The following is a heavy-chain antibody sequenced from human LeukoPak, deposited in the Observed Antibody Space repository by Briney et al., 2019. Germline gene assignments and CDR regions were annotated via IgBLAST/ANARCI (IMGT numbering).Heavy chain of an antibody. J-gene: IGHJ3*02. CDR2: IKQDGSEK. D-gene: IGHD2-2*01. CDR3: ARDRAGTLGYRSSTSCGGAFDI. Sequence: QPGGSLRLSCAASGFTFSSYWMSWVRQAPGKGLEWVANIKQDGSEKYYVDSVKGRFTISRDNAKNSLYLQMNSLRAEDTAVYCCARDRAGTLGYRSSTSCGGAFDIWGQGTMVTVSS. CDR1: GFTFSSYW. V-gene: IGHV3-7*01.